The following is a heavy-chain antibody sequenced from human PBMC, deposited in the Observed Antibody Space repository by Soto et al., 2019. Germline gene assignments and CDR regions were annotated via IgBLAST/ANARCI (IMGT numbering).Heavy chain of an antibody. CDR3: ARTPPRYYYYGMDV. CDR1: GFSLSNARMG. V-gene: IGHV2-26*01. Sequence: QVTLKESGPVLVKPTETLTLTCTVSGFSLSNARMGVSWIRQPPGKALEWLAHIFSNDEKSYSTSLKSRLTSPKDTSKSQVVLTMPNMDPVDTATYYCARTPPRYYYYGMDVWGQGTTVTVSS. CDR2: IFSNDEK. J-gene: IGHJ6*02.